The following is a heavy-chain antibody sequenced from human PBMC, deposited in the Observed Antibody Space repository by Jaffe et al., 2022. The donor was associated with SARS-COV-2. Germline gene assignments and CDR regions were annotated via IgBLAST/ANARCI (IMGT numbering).Heavy chain of an antibody. D-gene: IGHD1-26*01. Sequence: EVQLFQSGGGLEQPGGSLRLSCAASGFTFINFLMSWVRQAPGKGLEWVSTITGGGGGTYYADSVKGRFTISRDNSKNTLFLQMNSLRAEDTAVYYCARSSGLIGSPAVYYFDSWGQGTLVTVSS. CDR1: GFTFINFL. CDR2: ITGGGGGT. J-gene: IGHJ4*02. CDR3: ARSSGLIGSPAVYYFDS. V-gene: IGHV3-23*01.